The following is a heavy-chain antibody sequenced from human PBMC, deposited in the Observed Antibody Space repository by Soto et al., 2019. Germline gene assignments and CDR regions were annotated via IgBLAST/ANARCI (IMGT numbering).Heavy chain of an antibody. CDR1: GFTFDDYA. J-gene: IGHJ6*02. V-gene: IGHV3-9*01. CDR2: ISWNSGSI. D-gene: IGHD5-18*01. CDR3: AKDMDGYSYGYSYYYYGMDV. Sequence: PGGSLRLSCAASGFTFDDYAMHWVRQAPGKGLEWVSGISWNSGSIGYADSVKGRFTISGDNAKNSLYLQMNSLRAEDTALYYCAKDMDGYSYGYSYYYYGMDVWGQGTTVTVSS.